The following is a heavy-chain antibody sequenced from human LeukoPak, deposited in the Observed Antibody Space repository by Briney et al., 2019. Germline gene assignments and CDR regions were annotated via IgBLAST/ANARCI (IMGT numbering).Heavy chain of an antibody. V-gene: IGHV3-23*01. CDR3: ADLGTTYYYDRSTY. Sequence: PGGSLRLSCAASGFSFSSYAMSWVRQAPGKGLEWVSGISSSGGSPYYADSVQGRFTISRDNSKNTLFLQMTGPRAEDTAVYYCADLGTTYYYDRSTYWGRETLVAVSS. J-gene: IGHJ4*02. CDR2: ISSSGGSP. CDR1: GFSFSSYA. D-gene: IGHD3-22*01.